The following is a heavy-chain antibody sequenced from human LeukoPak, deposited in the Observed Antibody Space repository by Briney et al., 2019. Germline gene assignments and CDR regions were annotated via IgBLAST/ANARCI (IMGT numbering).Heavy chain of an antibody. CDR3: ASSSGWYGSGDY. CDR2: IYSGGST. V-gene: IGHV3-53*01. CDR1: GFTFSNYW. Sequence: PGGSLRLSCAASGFTFSNYWMHWVRQVPGKGLEWVSVIYSGGSTYYADSVKGRFTISRDNSKNTLYLQMNSLRAEDTAVYYCASSSGWYGSGDYWGQGTLVTVSS. J-gene: IGHJ4*02. D-gene: IGHD6-19*01.